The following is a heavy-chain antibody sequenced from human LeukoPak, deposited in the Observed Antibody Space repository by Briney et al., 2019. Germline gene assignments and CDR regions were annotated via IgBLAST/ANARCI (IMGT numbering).Heavy chain of an antibody. Sequence: KASQTLSLTCAVSGGSISSGGYSWRWIRQPPGKGLEWIGYIYHSGSTYYNPSLKSRVTISVDRSKNQFSLKLSSVTAADTAVYYCARGTSQMVRGGWFDPWGQGTLVTVSS. CDR1: GGSISSGGYS. CDR3: ARGTSQMVRGGWFDP. V-gene: IGHV4-30-2*01. D-gene: IGHD3-10*01. J-gene: IGHJ5*02. CDR2: IYHSGST.